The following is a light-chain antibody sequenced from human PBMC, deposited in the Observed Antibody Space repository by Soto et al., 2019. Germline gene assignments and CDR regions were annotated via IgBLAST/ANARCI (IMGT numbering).Light chain of an antibody. Sequence: DILLNLSPTTLSFSLGKRVTVTFRASQCISSWLAWYQQKPGKAPKLLIYDASSLESGVPSRFSGSGSGTEFTLTISSLQPDDLATYYCQQYHSYWTFAEGTIVDI. CDR1: QCISSW. V-gene: IGKV1-5*01. CDR3: QQYHSYWT. J-gene: IGKJ1*01. CDR2: DAS.